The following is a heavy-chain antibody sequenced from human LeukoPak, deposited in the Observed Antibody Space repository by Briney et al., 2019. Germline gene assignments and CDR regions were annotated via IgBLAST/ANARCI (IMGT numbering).Heavy chain of an antibody. CDR1: GGSISSYY. V-gene: IGHV4-59*08. J-gene: IGHJ3*02. CDR3: ARRIYDVWGSYRYTPLDAFDI. D-gene: IGHD3-16*02. CDR2: IYYSGST. Sequence: SETLSLTCTVSGGSISSYYWSWIRQPPGKGLEWIGYIYYSGSTNYNPSLMSRVTISVDTSKNQFSLKLSSVTAADTAVYYCARRIYDVWGSYRYTPLDAFDIWGQGTMVTVSS.